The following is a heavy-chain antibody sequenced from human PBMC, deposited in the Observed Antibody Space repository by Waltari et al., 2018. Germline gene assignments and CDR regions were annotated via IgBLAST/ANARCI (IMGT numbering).Heavy chain of an antibody. CDR1: GYIFTDYY. Sequence: QVQLVQSGAEVKKPGASVKVSCKASGYIFTDYYIHWVRQAPGRGLEWVGRFNPDSGGTNYAQKFQGRVTMTTDTSITTAYMELSRLTSDDTALYYCVRGSGGYYWFDPWGQGTLLTVSS. CDR2: FNPDSGGT. J-gene: IGHJ5*02. V-gene: IGHV1-2*06. D-gene: IGHD3-10*01. CDR3: VRGSGGYYWFDP.